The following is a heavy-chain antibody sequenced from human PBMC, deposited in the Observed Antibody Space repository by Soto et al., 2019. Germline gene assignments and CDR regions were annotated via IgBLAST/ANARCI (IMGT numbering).Heavy chain of an antibody. D-gene: IGHD5-12*01. J-gene: IGHJ4*02. CDR3: AREVTVASYSFDF. Sequence: QVQLVQSGAEVKRPGSSVKVSCKASGGTFNNYALCWVRQAPGQGLEWMGGIIPIFNSANYAQKFQGRVTITADDSTSTAYMELRSLRPDDTAVYYCAREVTVASYSFDFWGQGTLVTVSS. CDR1: GGTFNNYA. CDR2: IIPIFNSA. V-gene: IGHV1-69*01.